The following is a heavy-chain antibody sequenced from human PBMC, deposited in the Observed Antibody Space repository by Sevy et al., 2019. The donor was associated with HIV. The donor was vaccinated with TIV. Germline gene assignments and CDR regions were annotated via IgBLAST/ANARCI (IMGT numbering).Heavy chain of an antibody. CDR1: GFTFNNYW. Sequence: GGSLRLSCAASGFTFNNYWMTWVRQAPGKGLEWVANIKLDGSDKYYMESVKGRFNISRDNTKNSLYLQLNSLRAEDTAVYYCARSWDYWGQMGYWGQGTLVTVSS. CDR3: ARSWDYWGQMGY. V-gene: IGHV3-7*03. J-gene: IGHJ4*02. CDR2: IKLDGSDK. D-gene: IGHD7-27*01.